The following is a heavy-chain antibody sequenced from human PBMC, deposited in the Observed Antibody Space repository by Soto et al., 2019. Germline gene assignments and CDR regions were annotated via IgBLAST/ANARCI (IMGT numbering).Heavy chain of an antibody. CDR1: GYSFTSYW. V-gene: IGHV5-51*01. J-gene: IGHJ4*02. CDR2: IYPGDSDT. CDR3: ARYTYYDYIWDKAADY. Sequence: GESLKISCKGSGYSFTSYWIGWVRQMPGKGLEWMGIIYPGDSDTRYSPSFQGQVTISADKSISTAYLQWSSLKASDTAMYYCARYTYYDYIWDKAADYWGQGTLVTVSS. D-gene: IGHD3-16*01.